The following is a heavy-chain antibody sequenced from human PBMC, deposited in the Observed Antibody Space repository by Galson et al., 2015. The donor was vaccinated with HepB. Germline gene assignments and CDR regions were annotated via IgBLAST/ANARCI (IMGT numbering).Heavy chain of an antibody. CDR2: INTDGSSA. D-gene: IGHD3-10*01. CDR1: GFTSSNSW. V-gene: IGHV3-74*01. Sequence: SLRLSCAASGFTSSNSWMHWVRQTPGKGLVWVSRINTDGSSATYADSVKGRFTISRDNAKNTLYLQMNSLRAEDTAVYYCISSYWGAPNYWGQGTLVTVSS. CDR3: ISSYWGAPNY. J-gene: IGHJ4*02.